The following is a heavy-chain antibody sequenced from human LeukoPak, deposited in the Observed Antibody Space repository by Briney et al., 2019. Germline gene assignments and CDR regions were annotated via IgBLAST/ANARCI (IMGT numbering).Heavy chain of an antibody. V-gene: IGHV5-51*01. D-gene: IGHD2-2*01. CDR2: IYPGDSDT. CDR3: ARHRGLGYCSSTSCYGSAPRGSDP. J-gene: IGHJ5*02. Sequence: GESLKISCKGSGYSFTSYWIGWVRQMPGKGLEWMGIIYPGDSDTRYSPSFQGQVTISADKSISTAYLQWSSLKASDTAMYYCARHRGLGYCSSTSCYGSAPRGSDPWGQGTLVTVSS. CDR1: GYSFTSYW.